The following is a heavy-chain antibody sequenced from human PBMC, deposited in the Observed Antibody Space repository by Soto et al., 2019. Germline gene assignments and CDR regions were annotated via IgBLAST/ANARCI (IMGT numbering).Heavy chain of an antibody. CDR1: GFTFSMYW. V-gene: IGHV3-74*01. CDR2: MNSDGSTT. Sequence: PGGSLRLSCVVSGFTFSMYWMHWVRQAPGKGLEWVSRMNSDGSTTNYADSVKGRFTVSRDNARNTLHLQMNSLRAEDTAVYYCATAEVDYWGPGTLVTVS. CDR3: ATAEVDY. J-gene: IGHJ4*02.